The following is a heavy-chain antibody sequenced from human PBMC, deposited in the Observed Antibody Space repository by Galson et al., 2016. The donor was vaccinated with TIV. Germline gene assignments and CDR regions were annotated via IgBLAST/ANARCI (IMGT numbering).Heavy chain of an antibody. V-gene: IGHV3-11*05. CDR1: GFTFSDYY. Sequence: SLRLSCAVSGFTFSDYYIVWVRQAPGKGLQWVSYISSTGFLTNYADSVKGRFTVSRDNAKDSVFLQMNSLRAEDTAVYYCARGSLDLWGQGTLVTVSS. CDR3: ARGSLDL. CDR2: ISSTGFLT. J-gene: IGHJ5*02.